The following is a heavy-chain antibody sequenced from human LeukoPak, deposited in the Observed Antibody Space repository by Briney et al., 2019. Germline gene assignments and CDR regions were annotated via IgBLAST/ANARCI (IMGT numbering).Heavy chain of an antibody. Sequence: GGSLRLSCVASGFTFSSCSMNWVRQAPGKGLEWVSSISASSSHIYYADSVRGRFTISRDNAKNSVYLQMNSLRADDTAVYYCTRAVAAADFSPGYWGRGTLVTVSS. CDR2: ISASSSHI. CDR1: GFTFSSCS. CDR3: TRAVAAADFSPGY. J-gene: IGHJ4*02. V-gene: IGHV3-21*01. D-gene: IGHD3/OR15-3a*01.